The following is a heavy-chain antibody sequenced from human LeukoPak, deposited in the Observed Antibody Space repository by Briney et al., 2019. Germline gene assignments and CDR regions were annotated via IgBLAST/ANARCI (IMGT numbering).Heavy chain of an antibody. V-gene: IGHV3-23*01. CDR3: AKGGPSGSFFYYGMDV. J-gene: IGHJ6*02. Sequence: PGGSLRLSCTASGFTFSTYAMSWVRQAPGKGLEWVSAITDSGGNTYYAAPVKGRFTISRDNSKNTLYLQMNSLRAEDTAVYYCAKGGPSGSFFYYGMDVWGQGTTVTVSS. CDR1: GFTFSTYA. CDR2: ITDSGGNT. D-gene: IGHD1-26*01.